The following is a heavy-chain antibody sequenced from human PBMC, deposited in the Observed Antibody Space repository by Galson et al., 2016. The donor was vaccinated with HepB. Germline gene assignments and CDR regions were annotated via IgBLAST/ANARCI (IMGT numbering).Heavy chain of an antibody. CDR3: ARDDYSGSYFDY. CDR1: AGSISMINYY. J-gene: IGHJ4*02. V-gene: IGHV4-39*07. D-gene: IGHD1-26*01. Sequence: SETLSLTCTVSAGSISMINYYWGWIRQPPGKGLEWIGNIYYSGSTYYNPSLKSRVTISVDTSKNQFSLNLSSVTAADTAVYYCARDDYSGSYFDYWGKGTLVTVSS. CDR2: IYYSGST.